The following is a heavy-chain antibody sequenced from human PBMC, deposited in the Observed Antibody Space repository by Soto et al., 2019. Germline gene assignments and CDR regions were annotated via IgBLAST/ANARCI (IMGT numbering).Heavy chain of an antibody. CDR1: GGSISRYY. CDR2: IYYSGST. Sequence: SETLSLTCSVSGGSISRYYWSWIRQPPGKGLEWIGYIYYSGSTNYNPSLKSRVTISVDTSKNQFSLKLSSVTAADTAVYYCARHVPYCSDTSHCAYGMDVWGQGTTVTVSS. D-gene: IGHD2-2*01. CDR3: ARHVPYCSDTSHCAYGMDV. V-gene: IGHV4-59*08. J-gene: IGHJ6*02.